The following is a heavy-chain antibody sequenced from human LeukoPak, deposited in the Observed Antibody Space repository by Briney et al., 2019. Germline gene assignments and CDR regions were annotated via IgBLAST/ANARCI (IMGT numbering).Heavy chain of an antibody. CDR1: GITFGNNW. CDR2: INSDGGGA. CDR3: ARDVPHNWFDT. Sequence: GGSLRLSCAASGITFGNNWMHWVRQGPGKGLVWISRINSDGGGAIYADSVKGRFTVSRDNAKNTLYLQMNSLRAEDTAVYYRARDVPHNWFDTWGQGTLVTVSS. V-gene: IGHV3-74*01. J-gene: IGHJ5*02.